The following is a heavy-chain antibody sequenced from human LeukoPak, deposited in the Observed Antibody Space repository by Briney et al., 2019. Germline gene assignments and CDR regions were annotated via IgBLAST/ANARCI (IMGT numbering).Heavy chain of an antibody. D-gene: IGHD3-10*01. V-gene: IGHV3-30*18. Sequence: GGSLRLSCEASGFIFRSYAMHWVRQAPGKGLEWVAAISHDGRNTYYAENLEGRLTISRDNSKSSLFLQMNRLRAEDAAVYWRAKDIYGSGTYLGALDDWGQGTLVAVSS. CDR1: GFIFRSYA. J-gene: IGHJ4*02. CDR2: ISHDGRNT. CDR3: AKDIYGSGTYLGALDD.